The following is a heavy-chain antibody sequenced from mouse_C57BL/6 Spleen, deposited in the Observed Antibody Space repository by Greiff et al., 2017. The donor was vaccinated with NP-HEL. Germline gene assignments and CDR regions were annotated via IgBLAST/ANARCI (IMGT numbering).Heavy chain of an antibody. D-gene: IGHD1-1*01. CDR3: AIHGSSYRDAMDY. J-gene: IGHJ4*01. CDR1: GYTFTSYW. CDR2: IHPSDSDN. V-gene: IGHV1-74*01. Sequence: QVQLQQPGAELVKPGASVKVSCKASGYTFTSYWMHWVKQRPGQGLEWIGRIHPSDSDNNYNQKFKGKATLTVDKSSSTAYMQLSSLTSEDSAVYYCAIHGSSYRDAMDYWGQGTSVTVSS.